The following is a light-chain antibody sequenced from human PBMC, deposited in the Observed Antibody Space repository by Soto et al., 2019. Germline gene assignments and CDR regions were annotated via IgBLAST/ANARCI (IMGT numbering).Light chain of an antibody. J-gene: IGKJ5*01. CDR3: QQFHNWPPIT. Sequence: ELVMTQSPATLSVSPGERATLSCRASQRVSTNLAWYQQKPGQAPRLLIYGASTRATGIPARFSGSGSGTEFTLTISSLQSEDFAVYYCQQFHNWPPITFGQGTRLEIK. V-gene: IGKV3-15*01. CDR1: QRVSTN. CDR2: GAS.